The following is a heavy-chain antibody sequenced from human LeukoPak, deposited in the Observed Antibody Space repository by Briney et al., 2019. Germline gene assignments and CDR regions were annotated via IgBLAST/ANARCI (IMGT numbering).Heavy chain of an antibody. Sequence: PSESLSLTCTVSGGSISSSSYYSGWIRQPPGDGLEWIGRIYYSGSTYYNPSLKSRVTISVDTSKNQFSLTLSSVTAADTAVYYCARRNYYDSSGYYYEDYWGQGTLVTVSS. CDR2: IYYSGST. V-gene: IGHV4-39*01. CDR1: GGSISSSSYY. CDR3: ARRNYYDSSGYYYEDY. J-gene: IGHJ4*02. D-gene: IGHD3-22*01.